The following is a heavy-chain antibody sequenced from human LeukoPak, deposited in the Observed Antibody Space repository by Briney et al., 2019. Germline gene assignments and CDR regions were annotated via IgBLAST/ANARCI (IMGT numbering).Heavy chain of an antibody. V-gene: IGHV3-21*01. Sequence: PGGSLRLSCAASGFTFSSYSMNWVRQAPGKGLEWVSSISSSSSYIYYADSVNGRFTISRDNAKNSLYLQMNSLRAEDTAVYYCARERTGGGWYGAFDIWGQGTMVTVSS. J-gene: IGHJ3*02. CDR2: ISSSSSYI. CDR1: GFTFSSYS. D-gene: IGHD6-19*01. CDR3: ARERTGGGWYGAFDI.